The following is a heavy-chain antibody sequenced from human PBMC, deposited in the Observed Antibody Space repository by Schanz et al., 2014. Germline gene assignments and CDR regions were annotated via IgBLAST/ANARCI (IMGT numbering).Heavy chain of an antibody. Sequence: QVQLVQSGAEVKKPGSSVKVSCKASGGTFSSYTISWVRQAPGQGLEWMGRIIPILGIANYAQNFQDKVTITADTSTTTAYMELSGLRSEDTAVYYCARDRLECGAECYSVEVFEIWGQGTLVIVSS. D-gene: IGHD2-21*01. J-gene: IGHJ4*02. V-gene: IGHV1-69*09. CDR2: IIPILGIA. CDR1: GGTFSSYT. CDR3: ARDRLECGAECYSVEVFEI.